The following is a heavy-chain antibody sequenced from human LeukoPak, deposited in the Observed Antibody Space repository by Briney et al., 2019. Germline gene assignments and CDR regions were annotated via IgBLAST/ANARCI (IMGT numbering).Heavy chain of an antibody. V-gene: IGHV4-39*07. D-gene: IGHD3-10*01. CDR3: ARMMVRGVISYYYMDV. J-gene: IGHJ6*03. CDR1: GGSISSSSYY. Sequence: SETLSLTCTVSGGSISSSSYYWGWIRQPPGKGLEWIGSIYYSGSPYYNPSLKSRVTISVDTSKNQFSLKLSSVTAADTAVYYCARMMVRGVISYYYMDVWGKGTTVTISS. CDR2: IYYSGSP.